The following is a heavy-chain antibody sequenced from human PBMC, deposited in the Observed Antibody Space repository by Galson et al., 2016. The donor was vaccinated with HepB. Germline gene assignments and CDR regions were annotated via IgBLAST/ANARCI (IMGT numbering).Heavy chain of an antibody. D-gene: IGHD4-17*01. V-gene: IGHV1-69*13. CDR3: ASGVATVTSYYYYGMDV. CDR1: GGTFSNYV. Sequence: SMKVSCKASGGTFSNYVISWVRQAPGQGLEWMGGIIPIFGTANYAQKFQGRVTITADEPTSTAYMDLSSLRSEDTAVYYCASGVATVTSYYYYGMDVWGQGTTVTVSS. CDR2: IIPIFGTA. J-gene: IGHJ6*02.